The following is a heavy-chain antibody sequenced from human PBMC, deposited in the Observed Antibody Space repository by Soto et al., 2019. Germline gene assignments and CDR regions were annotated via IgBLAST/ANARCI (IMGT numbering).Heavy chain of an antibody. J-gene: IGHJ6*02. CDR3: AKVEYSSSWYRKTYYYYYGMDV. CDR2: ISYDGSNK. V-gene: IGHV3-30*18. CDR1: GFTFSSYG. D-gene: IGHD6-13*01. Sequence: QVQLVESGGGVVQPGRSLRLSCAASGFTFSSYGMHWVRQAPGKGLEWVAVISYDGSNKYYADSVKGRFTISSDNSKNTLYLQMNSLRAEDTAVYYCAKVEYSSSWYRKTYYYYYGMDVCGQGTTVTVSS.